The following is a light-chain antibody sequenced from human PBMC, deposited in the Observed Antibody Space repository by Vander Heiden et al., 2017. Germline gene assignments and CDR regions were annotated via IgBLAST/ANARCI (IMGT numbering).Light chain of an antibody. CDR2: GAS. V-gene: IGKV1-39*01. J-gene: IGKJ1*01. Sequence: DSQLMQSPSSLSATVADRVTLTRRASQSVSTDLHWYQQKPGKAPKFLIYGASSLQRGVPSRFSVSGSGTDFTLTISSLQPEDVATYFCQQSHSFPWTFGQGTKVEI. CDR1: QSVSTD. CDR3: QQSHSFPWT.